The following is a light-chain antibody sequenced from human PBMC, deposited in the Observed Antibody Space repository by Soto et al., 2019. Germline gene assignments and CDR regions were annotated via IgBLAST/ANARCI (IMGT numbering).Light chain of an antibody. CDR3: QQYGSSGT. J-gene: IGKJ1*01. V-gene: IGKV3-20*01. CDR1: QSVSNNY. Sequence: EIVLKQSPGTLSLSTGERATLSCRASQSVSNNYLAWYQQKPGQAPRLLIYGASNRATGIPDRFSGSGSGTDFTLTISRLEPEDFAVYYCQQYGSSGTFGQGTKVDI. CDR2: GAS.